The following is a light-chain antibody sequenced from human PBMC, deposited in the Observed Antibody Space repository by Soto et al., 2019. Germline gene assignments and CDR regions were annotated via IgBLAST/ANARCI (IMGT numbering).Light chain of an antibody. CDR1: QSISNW. CDR2: RAS. J-gene: IGKJ2*01. CDR3: QQYSTYSHT. V-gene: IGKV1-5*03. Sequence: DIQMTQSPSTLSASVGDRVTITCRASQSISNWLAWYQQKPGKAPKLLIYRASALESGVPSRFSRSGSGKEFTLTISSLQPDDFATYYCQQYSTYSHTFGQGTKLEI.